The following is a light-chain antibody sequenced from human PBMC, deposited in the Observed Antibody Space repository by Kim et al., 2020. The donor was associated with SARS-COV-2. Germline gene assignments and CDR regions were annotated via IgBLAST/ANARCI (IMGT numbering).Light chain of an antibody. Sequence: QSVLTQPPSASGTPGQRVTISCSGSRSNIGSNAVSWYQQLPGTAPKLLIYTNNQRPSGVPDRFSGSKSGTSASLAISGLQSEDEGDYYCAVWDDSLNGRGVFGGGTQLTVL. CDR2: TNN. J-gene: IGLJ3*02. V-gene: IGLV1-44*01. CDR3: AVWDDSLNGRGV. CDR1: RSNIGSNA.